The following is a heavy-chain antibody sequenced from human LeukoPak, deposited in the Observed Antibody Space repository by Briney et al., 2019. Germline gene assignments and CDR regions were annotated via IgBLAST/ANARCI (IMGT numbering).Heavy chain of an antibody. J-gene: IGHJ5*02. CDR2: ISGSGAST. CDR3: AKDRHAPGRYCSSTTCFPFDP. V-gene: IGHV3-23*01. Sequence: GGSLRLSCAVSGFTFSSYDMSWVRQVPGKGLEWVSAISGSGASTYYADSVKGRFTISRDNSKSTLYLQMNSLRAEDTAVYYCAKDRHAPGRYCSSTTCFPFDPWGQGTLVTVSS. D-gene: IGHD2-2*01. CDR1: GFTFSSYD.